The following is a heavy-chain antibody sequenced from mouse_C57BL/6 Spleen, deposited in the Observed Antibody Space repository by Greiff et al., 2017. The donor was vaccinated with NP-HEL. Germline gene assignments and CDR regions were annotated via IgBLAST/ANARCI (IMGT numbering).Heavy chain of an antibody. D-gene: IGHD2-12*01. CDR3: ARDNDFAY. CDR2: INPNNGGT. V-gene: IGHV1-26*01. J-gene: IGHJ3*01. CDR1: GYTFTDYY. Sequence: EVQLQQSGPELVKPGASVKISCKASGYTFTDYYMNWVKQSHGKSLEWIGDINPNNGGTSYNQKFKGKATLTVDKSSSTAYMELRILTSEDSAVYYCARDNDFAYWGQGTLVTVSA.